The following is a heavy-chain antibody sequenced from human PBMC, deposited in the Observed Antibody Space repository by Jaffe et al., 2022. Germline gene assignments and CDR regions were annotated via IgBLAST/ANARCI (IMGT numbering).Heavy chain of an antibody. V-gene: IGHV3-66*02. CDR3: AKYSGYSSKLYPPWAFDI. Sequence: ELQVVESGGDLVQPGGSLRLSCAASGFTVSSYFMGWARQAPGKGLEWVSVIYSADISFYGDSVKGRFTISTDNSKNTLYLQMTSLRTEDTAVYYCAKYSGYSSKLYPPWAFDIWGQGTTVNVSS. D-gene: IGHD2-8*01. CDR2: IYSADIS. CDR1: GFTVSSYF. J-gene: IGHJ3*02.